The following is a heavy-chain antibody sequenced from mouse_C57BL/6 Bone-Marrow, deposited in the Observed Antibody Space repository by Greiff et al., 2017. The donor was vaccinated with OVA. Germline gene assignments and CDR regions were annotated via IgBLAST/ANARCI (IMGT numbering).Heavy chain of an antibody. CDR3: TTLITTVVADAMDY. Sequence: EVQLVESGAELVRPGASVKLSCTASGFNIKDDYMHWVKQRPEQGLEWIGWIDPENGDTESASKFQGKATITADTSSNTAYLQLSSLTSEDTAVYYCTTLITTVVADAMDYWGQGTSVTVSS. CDR1: GFNIKDDY. D-gene: IGHD1-1*01. V-gene: IGHV14-4*01. CDR2: IDPENGDT. J-gene: IGHJ4*01.